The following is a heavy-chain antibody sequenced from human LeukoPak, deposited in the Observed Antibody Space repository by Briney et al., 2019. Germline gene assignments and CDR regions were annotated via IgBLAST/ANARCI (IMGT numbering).Heavy chain of an antibody. J-gene: IGHJ5*02. D-gene: IGHD2-2*01. CDR3: AKDPGYCSRTSCSNWFDP. CDR1: GFTFSSYA. Sequence: GGSLRLSCAASGFTFSSYAMSWVRQAPGKWLEWVSAISGSGGSTYYADSVKGRFTISRDNSKNTLYLQMNSLRAEDTTVYYCAKDPGYCSRTSCSNWFDPWGQGTLVTVSS. V-gene: IGHV3-23*01. CDR2: ISGSGGST.